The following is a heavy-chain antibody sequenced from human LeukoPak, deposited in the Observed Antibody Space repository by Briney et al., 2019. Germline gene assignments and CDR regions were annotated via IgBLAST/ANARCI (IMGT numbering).Heavy chain of an antibody. V-gene: IGHV1-69*04. D-gene: IGHD6-25*01. CDR1: GGTFSSYA. J-gene: IGHJ6*03. CDR2: IIPILGIA. Sequence: GSSVKVSCKAFGGTFSSYAISWVRQAPGQRLEWMGRIIPILGIANYAQKFQGRVTMTTDTSTNTAYMELRSLRSDDSAVYYCARDASPHAADYMDVWGKGTTVTVSS. CDR3: ARDASPHAADYMDV.